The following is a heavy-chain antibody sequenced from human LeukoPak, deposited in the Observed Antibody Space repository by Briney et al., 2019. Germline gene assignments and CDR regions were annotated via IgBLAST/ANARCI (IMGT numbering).Heavy chain of an antibody. V-gene: IGHV3-23*01. D-gene: IGHD2-15*01. CDR2: ISATGGNT. J-gene: IGHJ4*02. CDR1: GFTFSSYA. CDR3: AKASSPGSGRITY. Sequence: GGSLRLSCAASGFTFSSYAMSWVRQAPGKGLEWVSGISATGGNTDHADSVKGRFTISRDNSKDTLYLQMNSLRAEDTAIYYCAKASSPGSGRITYWGQGTLVTVSS.